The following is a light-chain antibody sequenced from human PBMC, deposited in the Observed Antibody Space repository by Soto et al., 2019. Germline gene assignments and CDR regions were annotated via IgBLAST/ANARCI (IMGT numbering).Light chain of an antibody. V-gene: IGKV3-20*01. Sequence: EIVLTQSPGTLSLSPGERVTLSCRASQSVSSSSLAWYQQKPGQAPRLLVYGASSRATGIPDRFSGSGSGTDFTLTISRLEPEDFAVYHCQHYGSTPPWTFGQGTKVEIK. CDR2: GAS. CDR1: QSVSSSS. J-gene: IGKJ1*01. CDR3: QHYGSTPPWT.